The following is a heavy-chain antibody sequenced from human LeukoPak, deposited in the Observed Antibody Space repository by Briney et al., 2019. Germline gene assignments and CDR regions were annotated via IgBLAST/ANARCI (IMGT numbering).Heavy chain of an antibody. CDR1: GYTFTSYG. D-gene: IGHD3-9*01. CDR2: ISAYNGNT. J-gene: IGHJ4*02. Sequence: VSVKVSCKASGYTFTSYGISWVRQAPGQGLEWMGWISAYNGNTNYAQKLQGRVTMTTDTSTSTAYMELRSLRSDDTAVYYSARAFLGGYYDILTGVDYWGQGTLVTVSS. CDR3: ARAFLGGYYDILTGVDY. V-gene: IGHV1-18*01.